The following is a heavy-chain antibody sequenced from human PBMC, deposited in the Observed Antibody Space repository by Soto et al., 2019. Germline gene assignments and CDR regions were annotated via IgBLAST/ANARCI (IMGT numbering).Heavy chain of an antibody. J-gene: IGHJ6*02. Sequence: EVQVVESGGTLVQPEGSLRLSCAAAGFTFTNYWMHWVRQAPGKGLVWVSRINGDGSNAFYADSVKGRFTISRDNAKNTVYLQINSLRAEDTAIYYCARGIQYRYGMDVWGQGTTVTVSS. CDR3: ARGIQYRYGMDV. CDR1: GFTFTNYW. CDR2: INGDGSNA. D-gene: IGHD4-4*01. V-gene: IGHV3-74*01.